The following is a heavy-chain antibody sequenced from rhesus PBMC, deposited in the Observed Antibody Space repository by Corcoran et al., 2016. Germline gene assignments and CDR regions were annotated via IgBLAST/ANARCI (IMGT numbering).Heavy chain of an antibody. CDR3: ARRAFIAAAGTLFDY. CDR1: GYSISSGYD. J-gene: IGHJ4*01. V-gene: IGHV4-76*01. CDR2: IYGSSGST. D-gene: IGHD6-25*01. Sequence: QVQLQESGPGVVKPSETLSLTCAVSGYSISSGYDWSWIRQPPGKGLEWIGYIYGSSGSTNYNPSLKNRVTISKDTSTNQFSLKLSSVTAADTAVYYCARRAFIAAAGTLFDYWGQGVLVTVSS.